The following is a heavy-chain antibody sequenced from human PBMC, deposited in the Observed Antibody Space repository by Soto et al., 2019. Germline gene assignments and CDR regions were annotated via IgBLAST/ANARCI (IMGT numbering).Heavy chain of an antibody. V-gene: IGHV4-34*01. CDR3: ARYCSSTSCVDY. D-gene: IGHD2-2*01. CDR1: GGSFSGYY. CDR2: INHSGST. Sequence: QVQLQQWGAGLLKPSETLSLTCAVYGGSFSGYYWSWIRQPPGKGLEWTGEINHSGSTNYNPSLKSRVTISVDTSKNQFSLKLSSVTAADTAVYYCARYCSSTSCVDYWCQGTLVTVSS. J-gene: IGHJ4*02.